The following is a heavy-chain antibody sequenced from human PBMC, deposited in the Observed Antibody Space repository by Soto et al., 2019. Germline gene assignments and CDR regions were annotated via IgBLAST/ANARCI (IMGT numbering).Heavy chain of an antibody. CDR1: GFTFSSYS. CDR2: ISRSSRYI. CDR3: ERPHYSSSWFDAFDI. Sequence: GGSLRLSCSASGFTFSSYSMNWVRQAPGKGLEWVSSISRSSRYIYYADSVKGRFTISRDNAKNSLYLQMNSLRAEDTAVYYCERPHYSSSWFDAFDIWGQGTMVTVSS. J-gene: IGHJ3*02. D-gene: IGHD6-13*01. V-gene: IGHV3-21*01.